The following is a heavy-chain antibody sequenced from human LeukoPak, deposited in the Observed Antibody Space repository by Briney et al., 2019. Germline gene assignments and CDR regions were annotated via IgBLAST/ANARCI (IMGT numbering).Heavy chain of an antibody. CDR3: ARGPIAVAGTPSIYQH. CDR2: IWSDGSIK. V-gene: IGHV3-33*01. Sequence: GGSLRLSCEASGFTFSNYGMHWVRQAPGKGLEWVAVIWSDGSIKYYADSVKGRFTISRDNSRNTLYLQMNSLRAEDTAVYYCARGPIAVAGTPSIYQHWGQGTLVTVSS. D-gene: IGHD6-19*01. CDR1: GFTFSNYG. J-gene: IGHJ1*01.